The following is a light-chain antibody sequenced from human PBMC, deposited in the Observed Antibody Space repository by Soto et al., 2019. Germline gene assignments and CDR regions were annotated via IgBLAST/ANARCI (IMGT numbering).Light chain of an antibody. Sequence: EIVLTQSPGTLSLSPGERGTLSCRASQSVSSSHLAWYQQKPGLAPRLLIYGASIRATGIPDRFNGSGSGTDFTLTISRLEPEDFAVYYCQQYGSSLRTFGQGTKV. CDR1: QSVSSSH. J-gene: IGKJ1*01. V-gene: IGKV3-20*01. CDR3: QQYGSSLRT. CDR2: GAS.